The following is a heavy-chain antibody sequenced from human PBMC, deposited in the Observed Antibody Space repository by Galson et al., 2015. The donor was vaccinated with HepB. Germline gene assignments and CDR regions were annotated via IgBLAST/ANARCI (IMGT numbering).Heavy chain of an antibody. CDR1: GGTFSSYA. Sequence: SVKVSCKASGGTFSSYAISWVRQAPGQGLEWMGGIIPIFGTANYAQKFQGRVTITADESTSTAYMELSSLRSEDTAVYYCARDEGPGIVGANWSDPWGQGTLVTVSS. D-gene: IGHD1-26*01. CDR3: ARDEGPGIVGANWSDP. CDR2: IIPIFGTA. J-gene: IGHJ5*02. V-gene: IGHV1-69*13.